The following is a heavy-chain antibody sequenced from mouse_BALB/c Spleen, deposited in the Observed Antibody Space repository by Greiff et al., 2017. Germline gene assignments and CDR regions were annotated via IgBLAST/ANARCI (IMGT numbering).Heavy chain of an antibody. CDR1: GYTFTDYY. Sequence: VMLVESGAELARPGASVKLSCKASGYTFTDYYINWVKQRTGQGLEWIGEIYPGSGNTYYNEKFKGKATLTADKSSSTAYMQLSSLTSEDSAVYFCARRGGYGNSYYFDYWGQGTTLTVSS. V-gene: IGHV1-77*01. CDR2: IYPGSGNT. D-gene: IGHD2-10*02. CDR3: ARRGGYGNSYYFDY. J-gene: IGHJ2*01.